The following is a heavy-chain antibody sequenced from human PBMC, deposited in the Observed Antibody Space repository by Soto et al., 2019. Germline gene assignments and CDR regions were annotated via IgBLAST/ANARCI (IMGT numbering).Heavy chain of an antibody. V-gene: IGHV1-3*01. Sequence: ASVKVSCKASGYTFTSYAMHWVRQAPGQRLEWMGWINAGNGNTKYSQKFQGRVTITRDTSASTAYMELSSLRSEDTAVYYCARELHSGYDLWKYFDYWGQGILVTVS. J-gene: IGHJ4*02. D-gene: IGHD5-12*01. CDR3: ARELHSGYDLWKYFDY. CDR1: GYTFTSYA. CDR2: INAGNGNT.